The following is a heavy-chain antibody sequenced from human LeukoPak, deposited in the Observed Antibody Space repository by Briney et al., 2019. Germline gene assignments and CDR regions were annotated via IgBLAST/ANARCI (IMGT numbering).Heavy chain of an antibody. D-gene: IGHD2-15*01. CDR1: AFTFSDYY. J-gene: IGHJ4*02. CDR2: ISNSGSTI. V-gene: IGHV3-11*01. CDR3: AREAKCSGGSCYVDY. Sequence: GGSLRLSCAASAFTFSDYYMSWLRQAPGKRLQWVSYISNSGSTIFYADSVKGRFTISRDNAENSLYLQMNSLRAEDTAVYYCAREAKCSGGSCYVDYWGQGTLVTVSS.